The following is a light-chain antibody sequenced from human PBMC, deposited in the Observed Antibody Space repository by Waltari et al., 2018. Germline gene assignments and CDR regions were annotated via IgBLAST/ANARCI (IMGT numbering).Light chain of an antibody. V-gene: IGLV2-14*01. Sequence: QSALTQPASVSGSPGQSITISCTGTSSDVGGYNYVSWYQQHPGKAPKLMLYGPSNRPSWVSNRFSGSKSGNTASLTISGLQAEDEADYYCSSYTSSSTRGVFGTGTKVTVL. CDR3: SSYTSSSTRGV. CDR2: GPS. J-gene: IGLJ1*01. CDR1: SSDVGGYNY.